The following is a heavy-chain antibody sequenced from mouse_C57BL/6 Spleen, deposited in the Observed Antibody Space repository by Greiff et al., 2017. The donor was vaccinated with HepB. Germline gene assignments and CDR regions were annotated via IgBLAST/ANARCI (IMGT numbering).Heavy chain of an antibody. CDR2: IWRGGST. J-gene: IGHJ1*03. V-gene: IGHV2-5*01. Sequence: VQLVESGPGLVQPSQSLSITCTVSGFSFTSYGVHWVRQSPGKGLEWLGVIWRGGSTDYNAAFMSRLSITKDNSKSQVFFKMNSLQADDTAIYYCAKNEEGWYFDVWGTGTTVTVSS. CDR1: GFSFTSYG. CDR3: AKNEEGWYFDV.